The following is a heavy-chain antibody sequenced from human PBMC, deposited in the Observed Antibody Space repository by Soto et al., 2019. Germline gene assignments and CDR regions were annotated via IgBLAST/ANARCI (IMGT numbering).Heavy chain of an antibody. V-gene: IGHV4-34*01. CDR2: INHTGDT. CDR1: GGSLSGFY. J-gene: IGHJ6*03. D-gene: IGHD5-12*01. Sequence: QVQLQQWGAGLLKPSETLSLTCGVSGGSLSGFYWSWIRQPPGKGLEWMAEINHTGDTKYNPYLKSRVAISVDTSTNQVSLTLGSVTAADTAVYFCARTSDAVATGGDPRGYYYMDVWGKGTTVTVPS. CDR3: ARTSDAVATGGDPRGYYYMDV.